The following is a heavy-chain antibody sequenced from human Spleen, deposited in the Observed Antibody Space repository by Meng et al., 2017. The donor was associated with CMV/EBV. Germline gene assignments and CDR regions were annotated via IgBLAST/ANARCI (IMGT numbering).Heavy chain of an antibody. CDR1: GFTFSSYS. J-gene: IGHJ6*02. Sequence: GGSLRLSCAASGFTFSSYSMNWVRQAPGKGLEWVSSISSSSSYIYYADSVKGRFTISRDNAKNSLYLQMNSLRAEDTAVYYCARDSGYSNYLNYYGMDVWGQGTTVTVSS. CDR3: ARDSGYSNYLNYYGMDV. D-gene: IGHD4-11*01. V-gene: IGHV3-21*01. CDR2: ISSSSSYI.